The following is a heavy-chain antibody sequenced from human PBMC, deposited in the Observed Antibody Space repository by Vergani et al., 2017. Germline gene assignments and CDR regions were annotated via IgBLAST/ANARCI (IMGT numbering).Heavy chain of an antibody. CDR1: GGSFSGYY. V-gene: IGHV4-34*01. CDR2: INHSGST. CDR3: ARGSRPMGGYYYYYYMDV. J-gene: IGHJ6*03. Sequence: QVQLQESGPGLVKPSETLSLTCAVYGGSFSGYYWSWIRQPPGKGLEWIGEINHSGSTNYNPSLKSRVTISVDTSKNQFSLKLSSVTAADTAVYYCARGSRPMGGYYYYYYMDVWGKGTTVTVSS. D-gene: IGHD1-26*01.